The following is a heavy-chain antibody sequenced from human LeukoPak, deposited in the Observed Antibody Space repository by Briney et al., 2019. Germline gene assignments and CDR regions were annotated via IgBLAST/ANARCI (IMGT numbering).Heavy chain of an antibody. CDR3: ARGGHIVVVPAGGMDV. CDR2: VSAYNGNT. J-gene: IGHJ6*02. Sequence: ASVKVSCKASGYTFTSYGISWVRQAPGQGLEWMGWVSAYNGNTNYAQKLQGRVTTTTDTSTSTAYMELRSLRSDDTAVYYCARGGHIVVVPAGGMDVWGQGTTVTVSS. CDR1: GYTFTSYG. V-gene: IGHV1-18*01. D-gene: IGHD2-2*01.